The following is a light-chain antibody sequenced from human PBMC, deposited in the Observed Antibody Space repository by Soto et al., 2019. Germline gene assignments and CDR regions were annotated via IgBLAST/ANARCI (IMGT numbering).Light chain of an antibody. Sequence: EIVMTQSPATLSVFPGERATLSCRASQSVSTNLAWYQQKPGQAPRLLIYGASTRATGIPARFSGSGSGTEFTLSISSLQSEDFAVYFCQQYNNWPLTFGQGTRLENK. CDR1: QSVSTN. CDR2: GAS. V-gene: IGKV3-15*01. J-gene: IGKJ5*01. CDR3: QQYNNWPLT.